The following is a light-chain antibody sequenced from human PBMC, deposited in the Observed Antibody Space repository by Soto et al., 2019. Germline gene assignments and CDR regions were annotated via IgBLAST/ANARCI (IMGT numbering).Light chain of an antibody. V-gene: IGKV3-11*01. CDR1: QSIRNF. CDR2: DAS. CDR3: QHRNNRPFS. J-gene: IGKJ3*01. Sequence: EIVLTQSPGTLSLSPWERATLSCRASQSIRNFLAWYQQKPGQAPRLLIYDASNRATGIPARFSGSGSGTDFTLTISSLEPEDFAVYYCQHRNNRPFSFGPGTKVDIK.